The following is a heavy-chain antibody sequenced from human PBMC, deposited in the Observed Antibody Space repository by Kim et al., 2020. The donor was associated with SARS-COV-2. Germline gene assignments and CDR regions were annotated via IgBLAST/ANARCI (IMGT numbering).Heavy chain of an antibody. J-gene: IGHJ4*02. V-gene: IGHV3-11*01. D-gene: IGHD5-12*01. Sequence: YYADSVKGRFTVSRDNAKNSLFLQMNGLRAEDTAVYYCARQDGYKGRYWGQGTLVTVSS. CDR3: ARQDGYKGRY.